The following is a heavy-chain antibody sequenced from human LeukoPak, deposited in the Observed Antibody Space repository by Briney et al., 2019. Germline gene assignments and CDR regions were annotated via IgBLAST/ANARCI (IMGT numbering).Heavy chain of an antibody. CDR1: GFTFSSYA. V-gene: IGHV3-30*04. D-gene: IGHD6-13*01. CDR2: ISYDGSNK. Sequence: GGSLRLSCAASGFTFSSYAMHWVRQAPGKGLEWVAVISYDGSNKYYADSVKGRFTISRDNSKNTLYLQMNSLRAEDTAVYYCARDRTRGAADYYFDYWGQGTLVTVSS. CDR3: ARDRTRGAADYYFDY. J-gene: IGHJ4*02.